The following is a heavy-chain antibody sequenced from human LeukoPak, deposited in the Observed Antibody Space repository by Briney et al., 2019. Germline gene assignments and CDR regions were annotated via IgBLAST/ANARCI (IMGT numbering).Heavy chain of an antibody. V-gene: IGHV4-4*07. CDR3: ATGARYGSGIPVY. Sequence: PSETLSLTCTVSGGSISSYYWSWIRQPAGKGLEWIGRINHSGSNDYNPPLKSRVTMSVDMSKNQFSLKLTSVTAADTAVYHCATGARYGSGIPVYWGQGTLVTVSS. J-gene: IGHJ4*02. D-gene: IGHD3-10*01. CDR1: GGSISSYY. CDR2: INHSGSN.